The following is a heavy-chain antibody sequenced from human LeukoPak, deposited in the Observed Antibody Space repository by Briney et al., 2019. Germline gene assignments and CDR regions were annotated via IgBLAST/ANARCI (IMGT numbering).Heavy chain of an antibody. J-gene: IGHJ3*02. Sequence: PSETLSLTCAVSGGSISSSNWWSWVRQPPGKGLEWIGEIYHSGSTNYNPSLKSRVTISVDKSKNQFSLKLSSVTAADTAVYYCARVRAGYYDDAGSAFDIWGQGTMVTVSS. CDR2: IYHSGST. CDR3: ARVRAGYYDDAGSAFDI. V-gene: IGHV4-4*02. CDR1: GGSISSSNW. D-gene: IGHD3-22*01.